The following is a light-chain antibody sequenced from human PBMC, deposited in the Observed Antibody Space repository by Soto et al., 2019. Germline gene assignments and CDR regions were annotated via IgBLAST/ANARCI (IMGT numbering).Light chain of an antibody. Sequence: EVVLTQSPGTLSLSPGERATLSCRASQSVDSNYLAWYQQKFGQAPRLLIYATSSRATGIPDRFSGSGSGTDFTLTISRLEPEDFAIYYCQQYGDSPQTFGQGTKVDI. CDR1: QSVDSNY. V-gene: IGKV3-20*01. J-gene: IGKJ1*01. CDR2: ATS. CDR3: QQYGDSPQT.